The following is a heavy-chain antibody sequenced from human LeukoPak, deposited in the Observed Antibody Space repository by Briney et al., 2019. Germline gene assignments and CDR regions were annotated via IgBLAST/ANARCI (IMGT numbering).Heavy chain of an antibody. CDR1: GGSISRYY. V-gene: IGHV4-59*01. CDR2: IYYSGST. Sequence: PSETLSLTCTVSGGSISRYYWSWIRQPPGKGLESIGYIYYSGSTNYNPSLKSRVTISVDTSKNQFTLRLSSVTAEDTAVYYCATSGYSYGLIYYYYGMDVWGQGTTVTVSS. J-gene: IGHJ6*02. CDR3: ATSGYSYGLIYYYYGMDV. D-gene: IGHD5-18*01.